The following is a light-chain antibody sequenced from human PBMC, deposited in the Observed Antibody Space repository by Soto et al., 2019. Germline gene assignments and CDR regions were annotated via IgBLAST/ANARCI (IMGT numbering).Light chain of an antibody. CDR2: GAS. Sequence: EIVLTHSPGTLSLSPGERATLSCRASQSIDNNYLAWYQQKPGQAPRLVIYGASTRATDIPDRFSASGSVTDFTLTISRLEPEDFAVYYCQQYGNSPLTFGGGTKVDIK. J-gene: IGKJ4*01. CDR3: QQYGNSPLT. CDR1: QSIDNNY. V-gene: IGKV3-20*01.